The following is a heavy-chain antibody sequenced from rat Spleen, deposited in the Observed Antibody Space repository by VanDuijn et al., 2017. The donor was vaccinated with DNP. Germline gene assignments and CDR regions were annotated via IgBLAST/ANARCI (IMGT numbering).Heavy chain of an antibody. Sequence: EVQLVESGGGLVQPGRSLKLSCAASGFTFSDYNMAWVRQAPTTGLEWVASISYEGSSTYYRESVKGRFTISRDHAKSTLYLQMDSLRSEDTATYYCAKNSGYYFDYWGQGVMVTVSS. V-gene: IGHV5-7*01. CDR1: GFTFSDYN. D-gene: IGHD4-3*01. J-gene: IGHJ2*01. CDR3: AKNSGYYFDY. CDR2: ISYEGSST.